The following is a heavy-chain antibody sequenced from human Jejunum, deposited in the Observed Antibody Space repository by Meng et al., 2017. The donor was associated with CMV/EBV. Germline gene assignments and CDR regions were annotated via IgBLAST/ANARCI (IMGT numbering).Heavy chain of an antibody. D-gene: IGHD1-26*01. V-gene: IGHV3-74*01. J-gene: IGHJ4*02. CDR2: INGDGNTT. CDR3: ANTKYSGTYIDF. Sequence: SGFTFSSYWLHWVRQVPGKGLVWVSRINGDGNTTAYADSVQGRFTISRDNAQNTLYLQMNSLTAEDTGVYYCANTKYSGTYIDFWGQGTLVTVSS. CDR1: GFTFSSYW.